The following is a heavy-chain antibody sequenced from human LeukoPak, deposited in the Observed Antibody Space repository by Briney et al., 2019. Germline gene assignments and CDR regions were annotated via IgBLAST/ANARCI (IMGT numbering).Heavy chain of an antibody. D-gene: IGHD3-3*01. CDR2: FAWDESAI. J-gene: IGHJ4*02. CDR3: VTEFWYRFDY. Sequence: GGPLRLSCITSGFNFRRYNMAWVRQAPGKGLEWLATFAWDESAIEYADSVRGRFTISRDNAKNSVHLQMTGLRAEDTAVYFCVTEFWYRFDYWGQGLLVTVSS. CDR1: GFNFRRYN. V-gene: IGHV3-7*01.